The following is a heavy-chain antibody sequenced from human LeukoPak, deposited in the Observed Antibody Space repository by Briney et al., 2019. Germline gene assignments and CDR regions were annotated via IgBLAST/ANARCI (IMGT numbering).Heavy chain of an antibody. V-gene: IGHV3-33*01. Sequence: GRSLRLSCAASGFTFSSYGMHWVRQAPGKALEWVAVIWYDGSNKYYADSVKGRFTISRDNSKNTLYLQMNSLRAEDTAVYYCARVSDSSGYYSPSEYYYYMDVWGKGTTVTVSS. J-gene: IGHJ6*03. CDR3: ARVSDSSGYYSPSEYYYYMDV. D-gene: IGHD3-22*01. CDR2: IWYDGSNK. CDR1: GFTFSSYG.